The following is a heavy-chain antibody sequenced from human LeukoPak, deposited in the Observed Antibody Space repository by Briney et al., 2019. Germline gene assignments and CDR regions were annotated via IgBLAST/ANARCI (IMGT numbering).Heavy chain of an antibody. Sequence: GGSLTLSCAASGFTFSDYYVRWLRQAPGKGLEWVSYISSSYSTIYYAGSVKSRFTISRDNAKNSLYLQMNSLRAEDTAVYYCARAPPGGDFWSGYFPGGFDYWGQGTLVTVSS. CDR2: ISSSYSTI. CDR3: ARAPPGGDFWSGYFPGGFDY. CDR1: GFTFSDYY. J-gene: IGHJ4*02. D-gene: IGHD3-3*01. V-gene: IGHV3-11*01.